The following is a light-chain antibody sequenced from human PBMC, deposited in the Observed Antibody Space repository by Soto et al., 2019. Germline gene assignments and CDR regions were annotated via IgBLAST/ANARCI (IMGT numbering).Light chain of an antibody. CDR3: QQANSFPPT. CDR2: AAF. CDR1: QGISRW. Sequence: DIQMTQSPSSVSASVGDRVTIACRASQGISRWLAWYQQKPGKAPNLLIYAAFSLQSGVPSRFSGSGSGTYFSLTISSLQPEDFATYFCQQANSFPPTFGQGTKVHIK. V-gene: IGKV1-12*01. J-gene: IGKJ1*01.